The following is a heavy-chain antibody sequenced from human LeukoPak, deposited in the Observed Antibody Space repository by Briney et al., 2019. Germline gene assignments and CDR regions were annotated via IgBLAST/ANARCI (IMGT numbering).Heavy chain of an antibody. CDR1: GFTFSSYS. J-gene: IGHJ4*02. Sequence: GGSLRLSCAASGFTFSSYSMNWVRQAPGKGLEWVSYISSSSSTIYYADSVKGRFTISRDNSKNTLYLQMNSLRAEDTAVYYCARGVRQWLLTYYFDYWGQGTLVTVSS. CDR3: ARGVRQWLLTYYFDY. CDR2: ISSSSSTI. D-gene: IGHD6-19*01. V-gene: IGHV3-48*01.